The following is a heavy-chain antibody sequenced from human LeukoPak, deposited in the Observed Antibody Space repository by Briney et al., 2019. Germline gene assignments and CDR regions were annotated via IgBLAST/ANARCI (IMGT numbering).Heavy chain of an antibody. Sequence: ASVKVSCKASGGTFSSYAIGWVRQAPGQGLEWMGGIIPIFGTANYAQKFRGRVTITADESTSTAYMELSSLRSEDTAVYYCARTYDSSGYFSYYYYYGMDVWGQGTTVTVSS. CDR2: IIPIFGTA. CDR1: GGTFSSYA. CDR3: ARTYDSSGYFSYYYYYGMDV. V-gene: IGHV1-69*01. J-gene: IGHJ6*02. D-gene: IGHD3-22*01.